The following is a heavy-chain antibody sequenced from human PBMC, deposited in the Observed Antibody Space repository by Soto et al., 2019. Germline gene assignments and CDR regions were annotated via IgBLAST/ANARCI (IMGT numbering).Heavy chain of an antibody. V-gene: IGHV4-59*01. CDR1: GGSISSYY. Sequence: SETLSVTCTVSGGSISSYYWSWIRQPPGKGLQWIGYIYYSGSTNYNPSLKSRVTISVDTSKNQFSLKLSSVTAADTAVYYCARRYGTSMDVWGQGTTVTVSS. D-gene: IGHD5-18*01. CDR3: ARRYGTSMDV. CDR2: IYYSGST. J-gene: IGHJ6*02.